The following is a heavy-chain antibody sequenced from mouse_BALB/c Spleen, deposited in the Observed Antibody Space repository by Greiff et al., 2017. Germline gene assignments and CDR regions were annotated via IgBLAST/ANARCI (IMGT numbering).Heavy chain of an antibody. CDR3: ARVGRYYAMDY. CDR2: INPSTGYT. Sequence: VQLQQSGAELAKPGASVKMSCKASGYTFTSYWMHWVKQRPGQGLEWIGYINPSTGYTEYNQKFKDKATLTADKSSSTAYMQLSSLTSEDSAVYYCARVGRYYAMDYWGQGTSVTVSS. CDR1: GYTFTSYW. V-gene: IGHV1-7*01. J-gene: IGHJ4*01.